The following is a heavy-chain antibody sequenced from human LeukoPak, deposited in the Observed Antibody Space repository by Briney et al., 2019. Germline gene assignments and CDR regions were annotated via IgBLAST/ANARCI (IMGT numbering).Heavy chain of an antibody. V-gene: IGHV3-73*01. Sequence: GGSLRLSCAASGFTFSGSAMHWVRQASGKGLEWVGRIRSKANSYATAYAASVKGRFTISRDDSKNTAYLQMNSLKTEDTAVYYCTTEIAAGYWEYYFDYWGQGTLVTVSS. CDR2: IRSKANSYAT. J-gene: IGHJ4*02. CDR1: GFTFSGSA. CDR3: TTEIAAGYWEYYFDY. D-gene: IGHD6-13*01.